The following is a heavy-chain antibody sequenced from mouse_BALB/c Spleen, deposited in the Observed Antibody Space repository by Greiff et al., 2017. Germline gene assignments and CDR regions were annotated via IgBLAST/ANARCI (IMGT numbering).Heavy chain of an antibody. Sequence: EVQLQESGPGLVKPSQSLSLTCTVTGYSITSDYAWNWIRQFPGNKLEWMGYISYSGSTSYNPSLKSRISITRDTSKNQFFLQLTSVTTEDTATYYCARQYGNYPYFDYWGQGTTLTVSS. CDR3: ARQYGNYPYFDY. CDR1: GYSITSDYA. CDR2: ISYSGST. J-gene: IGHJ2*01. V-gene: IGHV3-2*02. D-gene: IGHD2-10*02.